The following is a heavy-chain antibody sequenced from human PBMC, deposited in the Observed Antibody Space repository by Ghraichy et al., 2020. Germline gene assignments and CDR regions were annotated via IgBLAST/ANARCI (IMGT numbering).Heavy chain of an antibody. J-gene: IGHJ4*02. CDR2: INHSGST. V-gene: IGHV4-34*01. CDR3: ARVWFRYFDY. Sequence: SETLSLTCAVYGGSFSGYYWSWIRQPPGKGLEWIGEINHSGSTNYNPSLKSRVTISVDTSKNQFSLKLSSVTAADTAVYYCARVWFRYFDYWGQGTLVTVSS. CDR1: GGSFSGYY. D-gene: IGHD2-21*01.